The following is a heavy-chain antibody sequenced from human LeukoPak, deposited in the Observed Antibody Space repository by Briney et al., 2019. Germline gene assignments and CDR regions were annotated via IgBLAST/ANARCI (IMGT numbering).Heavy chain of an antibody. Sequence: GSLRLSCAASGFTFNNYAMSWVRQAPGKGLEWVSAISGSGGTTYYADSVKGRFTISRDNSKNTPYLQMNSLRAEDTAVYYCAKDLWPDKPNAKVDYWGQGTLVTVSS. V-gene: IGHV3-23*01. J-gene: IGHJ4*02. CDR2: ISGSGGTT. CDR3: AKDLWPDKPNAKVDY. CDR1: GFTFNNYA. D-gene: IGHD3/OR15-3a*01.